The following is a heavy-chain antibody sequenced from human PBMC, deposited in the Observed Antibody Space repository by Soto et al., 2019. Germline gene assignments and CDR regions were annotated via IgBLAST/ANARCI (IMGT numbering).Heavy chain of an antibody. V-gene: IGHV3-11*01. CDR3: ARDRRGSYSSSWLYYYGMDV. CDR2: ISSSGSTI. J-gene: IGHJ6*02. Sequence: GGSLRLSCAASGFTFSDYYMSWIRQAPGKGLEWVSYISSSGSTIYYADPVKGRFTISRDNAKNSLYLQMNSLRAEDTAVYYCARDRRGSYSSSWLYYYGMDVWGQGTTVTVSS. D-gene: IGHD6-13*01. CDR1: GFTFSDYY.